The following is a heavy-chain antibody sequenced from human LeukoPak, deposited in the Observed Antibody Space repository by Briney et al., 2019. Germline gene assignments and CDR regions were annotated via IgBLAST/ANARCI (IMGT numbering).Heavy chain of an antibody. CDR3: ARGSGDSSGYYQKDY. D-gene: IGHD3-22*01. CDR2: MNPNSGNT. V-gene: IGHV1-8*01. J-gene: IGHJ4*02. Sequence: ASVKVSCKASGYTFTSYDINWVREATGQGLEWMGWMNPNSGNTGYAQKFQGRVTMTRNTSISTAYMELSSLRSEDTAVYYCARGSGDSSGYYQKDYWGQGTLVAVSS. CDR1: GYTFTSYD.